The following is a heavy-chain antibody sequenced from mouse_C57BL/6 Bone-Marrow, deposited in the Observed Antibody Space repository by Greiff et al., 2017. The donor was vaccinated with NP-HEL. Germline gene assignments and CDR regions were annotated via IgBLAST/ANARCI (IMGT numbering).Heavy chain of an antibody. CDR2: IHPSDSDT. V-gene: IGHV1-74*01. CDR3: AIPLLVTTSYYAMDY. CDR1: GYTFTSYW. D-gene: IGHD2-2*01. Sequence: QVQLQQPGAELVKPGASVKVSCKASGYTFTSYWMHWVKQRPGQGLEWIGRIHPSDSDTNYNQKFKGKATLTVDKSSSTAYMQLSSLTSEDSAVYYCAIPLLVTTSYYAMDYWGQGTSVTVSS. J-gene: IGHJ4*01.